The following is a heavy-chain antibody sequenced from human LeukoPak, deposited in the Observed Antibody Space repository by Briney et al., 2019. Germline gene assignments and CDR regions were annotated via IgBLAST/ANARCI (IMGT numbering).Heavy chain of an antibody. V-gene: IGHV3-15*01. CDR3: TTDWAYYDSSAHLDY. CDR2: IKSKTDGGTT. Sequence: PGGSLRLSCAASGFTFSNAWVSWVRQAPGKGLEWVGRIKSKTDGGTTDYAAPVKGRFTISRDDSKNTLYLQMNSLKTEDTAVYYCTTDWAYYDSSAHLDYWGQGTLVTVSS. J-gene: IGHJ4*02. CDR1: GFTFSNAW. D-gene: IGHD3-22*01.